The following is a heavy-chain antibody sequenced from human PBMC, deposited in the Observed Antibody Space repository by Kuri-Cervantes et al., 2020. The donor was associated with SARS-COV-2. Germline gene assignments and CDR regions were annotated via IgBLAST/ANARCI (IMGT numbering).Heavy chain of an antibody. Sequence: GESLKISCAASGFTFSSYAMSWVRQAPGKGLEWVSAISGSGGSTYYADSVKGRFTISRDNSKNTLYLQMNSLRAKDTAVYYCAKSGEDRYYYYYYMDVWGKGTTVTVSS. J-gene: IGHJ6*03. CDR2: ISGSGGST. D-gene: IGHD1-26*01. V-gene: IGHV3-23*01. CDR1: GFTFSSYA. CDR3: AKSGEDRYYYYYYMDV.